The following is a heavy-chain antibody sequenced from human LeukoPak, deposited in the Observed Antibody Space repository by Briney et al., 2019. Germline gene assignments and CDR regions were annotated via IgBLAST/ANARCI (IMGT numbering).Heavy chain of an antibody. V-gene: IGHV1-2*02. D-gene: IGHD3-3*01. CDR2: INPNSGGT. Sequence: ASVKVSCKASGYTFTGYYMHWVRQAPGQGLEWMGWINPNSGGTNYAQKFQGRVTMTRDTSISTAYMELSRLRSDDTAVYYCARDGLGYDFWSGYDGYYYYYYMDVWGKGTTVPVSS. J-gene: IGHJ6*03. CDR1: GYTFTGYY. CDR3: ARDGLGYDFWSGYDGYYYYYYMDV.